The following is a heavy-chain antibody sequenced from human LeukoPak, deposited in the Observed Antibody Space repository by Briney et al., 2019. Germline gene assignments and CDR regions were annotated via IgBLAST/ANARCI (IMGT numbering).Heavy chain of an antibody. V-gene: IGHV3-20*01. D-gene: IGHD3-9*01. J-gene: IGHJ5*02. Sequence: PGGSLRLSCAASGFTFSSYAMSWVRQAPGKGLEWVSGINWNGGSTGYADSVKGRFTISRDNAKNSLYLQMNSLRAEDTALYHCARDQYFDWLEYNWFDPWGQGTLVTVSS. CDR3: ARDQYFDWLEYNWFDP. CDR1: GFTFSSYA. CDR2: INWNGGST.